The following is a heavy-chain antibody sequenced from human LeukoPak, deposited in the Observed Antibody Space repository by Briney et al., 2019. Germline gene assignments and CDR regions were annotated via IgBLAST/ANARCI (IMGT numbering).Heavy chain of an antibody. D-gene: IGHD6-13*01. CDR1: GYTFSSYD. Sequence: ASVTVSCKASGYTFSSYDINWVRQATGQGLEWMGWMNPNSGNTGYAQKFQGRVTMTRNTSISTAYMELSSLRSEDTAVYYCARGPAAGDWFDPWGQGTLVTVSS. CDR3: ARGPAAGDWFDP. CDR2: MNPNSGNT. J-gene: IGHJ5*02. V-gene: IGHV1-8*01.